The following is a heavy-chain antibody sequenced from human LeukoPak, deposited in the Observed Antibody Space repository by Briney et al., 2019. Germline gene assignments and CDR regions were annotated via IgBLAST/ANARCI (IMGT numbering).Heavy chain of an antibody. D-gene: IGHD6-13*01. CDR3: ARQGYSSSWYWFDP. Sequence: RESLKIFCKGSGYSSTSYWIGWVRQMPGKGLEWRGFIYPGDSDTRYSPSFQGQVTISADKSISTAYLQWSSLKASDTAMYYCARQGYSSSWYWFDPWGQGTLVTVSS. J-gene: IGHJ5*02. CDR1: GYSSTSYW. CDR2: IYPGDSDT. V-gene: IGHV5-51*01.